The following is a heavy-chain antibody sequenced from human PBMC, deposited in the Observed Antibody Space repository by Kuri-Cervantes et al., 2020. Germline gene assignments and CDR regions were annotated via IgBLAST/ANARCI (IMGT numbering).Heavy chain of an antibody. Sequence: GESLKISCAASGFTFSDYYMSWIRQAPGKGLEWVSYISNTGGTIYYADSVKGRFTISRDNAKNSLHLQMNSLRAEDTAVYYCAREGDNYGDYEFDYWGQGTLVTVSS. J-gene: IGHJ4*02. CDR1: GFTFSDYY. D-gene: IGHD4-17*01. CDR3: AREGDNYGDYEFDY. V-gene: IGHV3-11*01. CDR2: ISNTGGTI.